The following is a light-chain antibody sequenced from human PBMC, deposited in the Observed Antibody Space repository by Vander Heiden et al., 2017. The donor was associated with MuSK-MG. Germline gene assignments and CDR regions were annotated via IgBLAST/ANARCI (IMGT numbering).Light chain of an antibody. CDR1: QGLRSY. CDR3: QQLNSYPPRT. V-gene: IGKV1-9*01. Sequence: DIQLTQSPSFLSASVGDKVPLTCRARQGLRSYLPLCQPKPGKAPKVLILAASTLQSGVPSRFSGGGSGTDFTLTISSLQAEDFSTYYCQQLNSYPPRTFGQGTKVEIK. J-gene: IGKJ1*01. CDR2: AAS.